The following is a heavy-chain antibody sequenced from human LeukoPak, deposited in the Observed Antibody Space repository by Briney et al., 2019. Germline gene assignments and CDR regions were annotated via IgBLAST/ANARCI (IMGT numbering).Heavy chain of an antibody. CDR2: ISAYNGNT. V-gene: IGHV1-18*01. J-gene: IGHJ4*02. D-gene: IGHD6-13*01. Sequence: ASVKVSCKASGYTFTSYGISWVRQAPGQGLEWMGWISAYNGNTNYAQKLQGRVTMTTETSTSTAYMELRSLRSDDTAVYYCARVYAAAGTFDYWGQGTLVTVSS. CDR1: GYTFTSYG. CDR3: ARVYAAAGTFDY.